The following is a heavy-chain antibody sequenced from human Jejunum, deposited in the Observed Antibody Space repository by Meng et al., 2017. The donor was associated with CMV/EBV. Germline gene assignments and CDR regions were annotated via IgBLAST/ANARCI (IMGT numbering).Heavy chain of an antibody. V-gene: IGHV3-53*01. J-gene: IGHJ6*02. CDR1: SRNY. D-gene: IGHD3-10*01. Sequence: SRNYVSWVRQATGKGLEWVSAMYLDDSAYYAKSVKGRFTISRDNSKNTMYLQMTGLRVEDTAVYYCAKRINLVRGRIMDYYAMDVWGQGTTVTVSS. CDR2: MYLDDSA. CDR3: AKRINLVRGRIMDYYAMDV.